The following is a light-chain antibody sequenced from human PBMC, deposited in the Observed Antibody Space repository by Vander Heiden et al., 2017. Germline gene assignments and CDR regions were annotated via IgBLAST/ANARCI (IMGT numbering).Light chain of an antibody. CDR2: AAS. J-gene: IGKJ4*02. Sequence: HSPSSLSASAGDRATITCRASQSISSYLAWYQQKPGKAPKLLIYAASTLQSGVPARFSGSGSGTEFTLTISSLQPEDFATYYCQQLNSYPRTFGGGTKVEIK. V-gene: IGKV1-9*01. CDR3: QQLNSYPRT. CDR1: QSISSY.